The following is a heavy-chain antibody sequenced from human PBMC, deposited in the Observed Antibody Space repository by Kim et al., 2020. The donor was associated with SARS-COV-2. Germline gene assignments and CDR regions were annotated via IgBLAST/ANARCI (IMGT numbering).Heavy chain of an antibody. CDR3: ANYDILTGYYQKDHTFDY. J-gene: IGHJ4*02. CDR1: GGSISSSSYY. V-gene: IGHV4-39*01. D-gene: IGHD3-9*01. CDR2: IYYSGST. Sequence: SETLSLTCTVSGGSISSSSYYWGWIRQPPGKGLEWIGSIYYSGSTYYNPSLKSRVTISVDTSKNQFSLKLSSVTAADTAVYYCANYDILTGYYQKDHTFDYWGQGTLVTVSS.